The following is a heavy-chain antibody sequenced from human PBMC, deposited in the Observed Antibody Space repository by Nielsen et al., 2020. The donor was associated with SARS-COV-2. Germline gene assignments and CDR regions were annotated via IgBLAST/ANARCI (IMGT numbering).Heavy chain of an antibody. CDR2: INTNTGNP. Sequence: ASVKVSCKASGYTFTSYPMNWVRQAPGQGLEWMGWINTNTGNPTYAQGFTGRFVFSLDTSVSTAYLQISSLKAEDTAVYYCAKDRGSNVDDWFDPWGQGTPVTVSS. J-gene: IGHJ5*02. CDR1: GYTFTSYP. V-gene: IGHV7-4-1*02. CDR3: AKDRGSNVDDWFDP. D-gene: IGHD5-12*01.